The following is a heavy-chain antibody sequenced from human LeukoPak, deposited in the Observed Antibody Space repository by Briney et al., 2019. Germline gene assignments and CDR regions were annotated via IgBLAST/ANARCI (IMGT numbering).Heavy chain of an antibody. D-gene: IGHD6-19*01. Sequence: GGSLRLSCSVSGFTFSTYVMHWVRQAPGKGLEYVSAISSNGDNTYYADSVKGRLTISRDNAENLLYLQMNNLRAEDTAVYYCAREGGSGWYSGWFDPWGQGTLVTVSS. CDR2: ISSNGDNT. CDR3: AREGGSGWYSGWFDP. CDR1: GFTFSTYV. V-gene: IGHV3-64*04. J-gene: IGHJ5*02.